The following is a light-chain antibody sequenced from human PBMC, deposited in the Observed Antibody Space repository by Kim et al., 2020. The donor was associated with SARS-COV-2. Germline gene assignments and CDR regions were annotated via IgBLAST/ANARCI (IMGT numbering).Light chain of an antibody. V-gene: IGLV3-21*04. CDR2: YDR. CDR3: QVWDSSSDHRV. J-gene: IGLJ3*02. Sequence: AQGKTARITCGGKNIGSKSVHWYQQKPGQAPVLVIHYDRDRPSGIPERFSGSNSGNTATLTISRVEAGDEADYYCQVWDSSSDHRVFGGGTQLTVL. CDR1: NIGSKS.